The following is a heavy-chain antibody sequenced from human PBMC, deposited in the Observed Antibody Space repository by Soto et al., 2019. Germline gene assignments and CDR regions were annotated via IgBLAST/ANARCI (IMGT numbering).Heavy chain of an antibody. CDR2: ISSSGSTI. CDR1: GFTFSSYE. Sequence: EVQLVESGGGLVQPGGSLRLSCAASGFTFSSYEMNWVRQAPGKGLEWVSYISSSGSTIYYADSVKGRFTISRDNAKNSLYLQMNSLRAEDTAVYYCARDQGGPRVHRGGMDVWGQGTTVTVSS. J-gene: IGHJ6*02. V-gene: IGHV3-48*03. CDR3: ARDQGGPRVHRGGMDV. D-gene: IGHD6-25*01.